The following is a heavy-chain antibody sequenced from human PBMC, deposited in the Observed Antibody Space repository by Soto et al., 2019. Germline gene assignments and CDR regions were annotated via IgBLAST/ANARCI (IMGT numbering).Heavy chain of an antibody. D-gene: IGHD3-10*01. J-gene: IGHJ6*02. CDR3: ARDIMVRGVVYYSYYYGMDV. CDR1: GFTFRNYW. V-gene: IGHV3-74*01. Sequence: EVQLVESGGGLVQPGGSLRLSCAVSGFTFRNYWMHWVRQAPGKGLVWVSRINSDGSTISYADSVKSRFTISRDNAKNTLYLQMNSLRAEDTAVYYCARDIMVRGVVYYSYYYGMDVWGQGTTVTVSS. CDR2: INSDGSTI.